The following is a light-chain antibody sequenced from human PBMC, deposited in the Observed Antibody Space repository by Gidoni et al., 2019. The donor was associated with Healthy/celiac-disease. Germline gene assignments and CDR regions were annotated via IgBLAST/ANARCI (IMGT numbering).Light chain of an antibody. V-gene: IGKV3-11*01. Sequence: ETVLTQSPATLSLSPGESATLSCRASQSVSSYLAWYQQKPGQAPRLLIYDASNRATGIPARFSGSGSGTDFTLTISSLEPEDFAVYYCQQRSNWPPVFGPGTKVDIK. CDR1: QSVSSY. J-gene: IGKJ3*01. CDR3: QQRSNWPPV. CDR2: DAS.